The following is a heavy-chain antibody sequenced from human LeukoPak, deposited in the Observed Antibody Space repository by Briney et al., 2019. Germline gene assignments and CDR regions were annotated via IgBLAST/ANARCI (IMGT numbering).Heavy chain of an antibody. CDR2: INPSAGST. J-gene: IGHJ6*02. Sequence: GAPVKVSCKASGYTFTSYYMHWVRQAPGQGLEWIGIINPSAGSTSYAQKFQGRVTMTRDTSTSTVYMELSSLRPEDTAVYYCARDRPVTTASLYYYGMDVWGQGTTVTVSS. CDR3: ARDRPVTTASLYYYGMDV. CDR1: GYTFTSYY. D-gene: IGHD4-11*01. V-gene: IGHV1-46*01.